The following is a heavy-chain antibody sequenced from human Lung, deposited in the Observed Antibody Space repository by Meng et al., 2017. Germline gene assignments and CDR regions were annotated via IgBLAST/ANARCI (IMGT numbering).Heavy chain of an antibody. CDR3: ARGHGAVRSPYYFDY. CDR1: GYRFTGYY. J-gene: IGHJ4*02. D-gene: IGHD2-15*01. V-gene: IGHV1-2*06. Sequence: QVQLVQSGAEGKKPGAAVKVYSKASGYRFTGYYMHWVRQGPGQGLEWMGRINPNSGDTRYAQKFQGRVTMTRDTAISTAYMELGSLIFDDTAGYYCARGHGAVRSPYYFDYWGQGTLVTVSS. CDR2: INPNSGDT.